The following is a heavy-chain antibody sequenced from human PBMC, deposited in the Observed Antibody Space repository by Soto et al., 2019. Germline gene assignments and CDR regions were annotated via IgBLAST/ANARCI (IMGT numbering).Heavy chain of an antibody. CDR1: GGSISSGGYY. J-gene: IGHJ5*02. V-gene: IGHV4-61*08. CDR2: IYYSGST. CDR3: ARGGDFNWFDP. Sequence: SETLSLTCTVSGGSISSGGYYWSWVRQHPGKGLEWIGYIYYSGSTNYNPSLKSRVTISVDTSKNQFSLKLSSVTAADTAVYYCARGGDFNWFDPWGQGTLVTVSS. D-gene: IGHD3-3*01.